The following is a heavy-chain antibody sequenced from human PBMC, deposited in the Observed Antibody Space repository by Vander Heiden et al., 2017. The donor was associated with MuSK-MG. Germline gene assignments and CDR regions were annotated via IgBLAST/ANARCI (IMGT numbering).Heavy chain of an antibody. Sequence: QVQLVESGGGVVQPGRSLRLSCAAAGFPFTIYAMHWVRQAPGKGLEWVAVISYDGSNKYYADSVKGRFTISRDNSKNTLYLQMNGLRAEDTAVYYCAREYSSSPYFDYWGQGTLVTVSS. CDR3: AREYSSSPYFDY. D-gene: IGHD6-6*01. CDR1: GFPFTIYA. CDR2: ISYDGSNK. V-gene: IGHV3-30-3*01. J-gene: IGHJ4*02.